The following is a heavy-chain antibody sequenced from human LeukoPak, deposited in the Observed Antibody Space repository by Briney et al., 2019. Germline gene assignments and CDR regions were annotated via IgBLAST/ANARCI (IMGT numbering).Heavy chain of an antibody. Sequence: PGGSLRLSCAASGFTFSSYWMSWVRQAPGKGLEWVANIKQDGSEKYYVDSVKGRFTISRDNAENSLYLQMNSLRAEDTAIYYCVRDGRPLDYWGQGTLVTVSS. CDR3: VRDGRPLDY. J-gene: IGHJ4*02. CDR1: GFTFSSYW. CDR2: IKQDGSEK. D-gene: IGHD1-1*01. V-gene: IGHV3-7*01.